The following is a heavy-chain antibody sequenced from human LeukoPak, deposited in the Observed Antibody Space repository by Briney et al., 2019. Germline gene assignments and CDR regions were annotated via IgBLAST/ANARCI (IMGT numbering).Heavy chain of an antibody. CDR3: AKDGNWARFED. Sequence: GGSLRLSCAASGFTFSSYAMSWVRQAPGKGLEWVSGITSRSTTYYADSVKGRFTISRDNSKNMVWLQINSPTAEDTATYYCAKDGNWARFEDWGQGTLVTVPS. D-gene: IGHD7-27*01. CDR1: GFTFSSYA. J-gene: IGHJ4*02. CDR2: ITSRSTT. V-gene: IGHV3-23*01.